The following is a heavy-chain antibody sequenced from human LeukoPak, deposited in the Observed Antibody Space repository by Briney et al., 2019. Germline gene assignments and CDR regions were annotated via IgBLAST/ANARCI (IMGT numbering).Heavy chain of an antibody. CDR1: GGSISSYY. CDR3: ASLLGGYYFDY. Sequence: SETLSLTCTVSGGSISSYYWSWIRQPPGKGLEWIGYIYYSGSTNYNPSLKSRVTISVDTSKNQFSLKLSSVTAADTAVYYCASLLGGYYFDYWGQGTLVTVSS. V-gene: IGHV4-59*01. J-gene: IGHJ4*02. D-gene: IGHD2-15*01. CDR2: IYYSGST.